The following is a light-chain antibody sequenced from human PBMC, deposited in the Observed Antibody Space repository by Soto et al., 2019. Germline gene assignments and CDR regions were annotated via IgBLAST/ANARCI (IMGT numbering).Light chain of an antibody. V-gene: IGKV1-5*03. Sequence: DIQMTQSPSTLSASVGDSLTITCRASQSISSWLAWYQQKPGKAPKLLIYKASSLESGVPSRFSGSGSGTEFTLTISSLQPDDFATYYCQQYNDYPYTFGQGTELEIK. J-gene: IGKJ2*01. CDR1: QSISSW. CDR2: KAS. CDR3: QQYNDYPYT.